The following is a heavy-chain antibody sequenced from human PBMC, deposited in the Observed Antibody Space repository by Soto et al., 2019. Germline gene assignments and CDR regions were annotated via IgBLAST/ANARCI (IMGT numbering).Heavy chain of an antibody. CDR2: IYHSGTT. V-gene: IGHV4-4*02. J-gene: IGHJ5*02. CDR1: RGSISSNNW. CDR3: ARGDSGVGGLLSLGDRRRCFDP. Sequence: VQLQESGPGLVKPSGTLSLTCAVSRGSISSNNWWSWVRQSPERGLEWIGEIYHSGTTTYNPSLQSRVTISVDLSKNQFSLRLTSVTAADTAVYYCARGDSGVGGLLSLGDRRRCFDPWGQGTLVTVS. D-gene: IGHD3-16*02.